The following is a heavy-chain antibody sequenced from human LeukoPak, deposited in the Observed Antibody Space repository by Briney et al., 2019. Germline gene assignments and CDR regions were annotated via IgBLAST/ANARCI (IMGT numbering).Heavy chain of an antibody. D-gene: IGHD3-10*01. CDR3: ARGAGAIDYYGSGSYRGSWFDP. CDR1: GYTFTSYG. Sequence: ASVKVSCKASGYTFTSYGISWVRQAPGQGLKWMGWISAYNGNTNYAQKLQGRVTMTTDTSTSTAYMELRSLRSDDTAVYYCARGAGAIDYYGSGSYRGSWFDPWGQGTLVTVSS. V-gene: IGHV1-18*04. CDR2: ISAYNGNT. J-gene: IGHJ5*02.